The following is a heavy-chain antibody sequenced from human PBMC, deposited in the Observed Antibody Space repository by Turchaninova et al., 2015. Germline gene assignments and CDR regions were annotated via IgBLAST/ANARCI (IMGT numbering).Heavy chain of an antibody. CDR2: CYQSGSP. V-gene: IGHV4-38-2*01. J-gene: IGHJ4*02. CDR3: ARLYWSSGDYPHYFDY. Sequence: QVHLQESGHGLVKPSETLSLTGAVSNSPTRRGSYWGWIRQPPGKGVAWIGSCYQSGSPYYHPSLKNRVIITVDTSKTQFSLNLNSVTAADTAVYYCARLYWSSGDYPHYFDYWGQGTLVTVSS. D-gene: IGHD4-17*01. CDR1: NSPTRRGSY.